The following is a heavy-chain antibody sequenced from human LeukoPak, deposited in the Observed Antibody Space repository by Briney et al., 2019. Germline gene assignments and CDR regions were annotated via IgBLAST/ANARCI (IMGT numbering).Heavy chain of an antibody. D-gene: IGHD4-17*01. CDR3: ARDFYLHDYGDPLGY. Sequence: SETLSLTCTVSGGSINTYYWSWIRQPAGKGLEWIGRIYTSGSTNYNPSLKSRVTMSVDTSKNQFSLKLSSVTAADTAVYYCARDFYLHDYGDPLGYWGQGTLVTVSS. CDR1: GGSINTYY. CDR2: IYTSGST. J-gene: IGHJ4*02. V-gene: IGHV4-4*07.